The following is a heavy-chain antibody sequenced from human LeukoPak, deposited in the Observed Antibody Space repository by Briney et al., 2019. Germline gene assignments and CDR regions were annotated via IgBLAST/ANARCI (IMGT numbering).Heavy chain of an antibody. J-gene: IGHJ4*02. CDR1: GYRFTNYW. Sequence: GESLRISCKSSGYRFTNYWISWARQMPGKGLEWMGRIDPSDSYTDYSPSFQGHVTFSADKSITTAYLQWSSLKASDTAMYYCATLILRAAPYYLDYWGQGTLVTVSS. V-gene: IGHV5-10-1*01. CDR2: IDPSDSYT. CDR3: ATLILRAAPYYLDY. D-gene: IGHD3-16*01.